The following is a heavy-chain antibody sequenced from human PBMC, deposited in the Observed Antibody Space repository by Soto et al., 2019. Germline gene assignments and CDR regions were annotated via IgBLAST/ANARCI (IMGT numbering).Heavy chain of an antibody. V-gene: IGHV1-18*01. D-gene: IGHD6-19*01. CDR3: ATSGGGWYLY. CDR2: ISAYNGNT. J-gene: IGHJ4*02. CDR1: GYTFTSYG. Sequence: ASVKVSCKASGYTFTSYGISWVRQAPGQGLEWMGWISAYNGNTNYAQKLQGRVTMTRSTSISTAYIELRSLTSDDTAVYYCATSGGGWYLYWGQGTLVTVSS.